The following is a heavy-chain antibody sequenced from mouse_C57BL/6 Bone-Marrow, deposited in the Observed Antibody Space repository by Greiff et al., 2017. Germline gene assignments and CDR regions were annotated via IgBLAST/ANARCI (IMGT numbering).Heavy chain of an antibody. V-gene: IGHV1-15*01. Sequence: SGAELVRPGASVTLSCKASGYTFTDYEMHWVKQTPVHGLEWIGAIDPETGGTAYNQKFKGKAILTADKSSSTAYMELRSLTSEDSAVYYCKRKSGYPSWGTGTTVTVSS. D-gene: IGHD2-2*01. CDR1: GYTFTDYE. CDR2: IDPETGGT. CDR3: KRKSGYPS. J-gene: IGHJ1*03.